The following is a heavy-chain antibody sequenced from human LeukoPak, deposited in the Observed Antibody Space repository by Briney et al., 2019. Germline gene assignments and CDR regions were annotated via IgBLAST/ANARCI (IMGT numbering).Heavy chain of an antibody. Sequence: GGSLRLSCAASGFTFSNYEIHWVRQTTGKGLEWVSAIGPAGDTYYPGSVKGRFTVSRENAKNSLYLQMNSLRAGDTAVYYCAREGSSSSTGAFDIWGQGTMVTVSS. D-gene: IGHD6-13*01. CDR2: IGPAGDT. CDR1: GFTFSNYE. CDR3: AREGSSSSTGAFDI. J-gene: IGHJ3*02. V-gene: IGHV3-13*01.